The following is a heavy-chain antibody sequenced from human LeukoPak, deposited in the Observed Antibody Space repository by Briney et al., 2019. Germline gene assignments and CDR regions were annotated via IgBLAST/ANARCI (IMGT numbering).Heavy chain of an antibody. J-gene: IGHJ5*02. D-gene: IGHD6-19*01. CDR2: INPNSGGT. Sequence: ASVKVSCKASGYTFTGYYMHWVRQAPGQGLEWMGWINPNSGGTNYAQKFQGRVTMTRDTSISTAYMELSRLRSDDTAVYYCAREKRVAGSRGGFDPWGQGTLVTVSS. CDR3: AREKRVAGSRGGFDP. V-gene: IGHV1-2*02. CDR1: GYTFTGYY.